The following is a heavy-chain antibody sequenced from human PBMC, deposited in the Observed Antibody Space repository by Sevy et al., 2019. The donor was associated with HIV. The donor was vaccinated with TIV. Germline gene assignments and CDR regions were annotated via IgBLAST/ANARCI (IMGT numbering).Heavy chain of an antibody. J-gene: IGHJ3*02. CDR1: GFTFSSYG. CDR3: AKDHGPSGADAFDI. CDR2: IWYDGSNK. Sequence: GGSLRLSCAASGFTFSSYGMHWVHQAPGKGLEWVAVIWYDGSNKYYADSVKGRFTISRDNSKNTLYLQMNSLRAEDTAVYYCAKDHGPSGADAFDIWGQGTMVTVSS. D-gene: IGHD3-10*01. V-gene: IGHV3-33*06.